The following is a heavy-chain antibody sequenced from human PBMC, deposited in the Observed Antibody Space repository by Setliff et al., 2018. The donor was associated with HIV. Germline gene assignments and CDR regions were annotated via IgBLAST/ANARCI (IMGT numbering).Heavy chain of an antibody. D-gene: IGHD6-13*01. CDR2: VNHKGVA. V-gene: IGHV4-34*01. Sequence: SETLSLTCAVYGGAFSGYYWTWIRQSPGRGLEWIGEVNHKGVANYSPSLMRRATISADTSKNQFSLRPSSVTAADTAVYYCARHRYSSSINWFDPWGQGTLVTVSS. CDR1: GGAFSGYY. CDR3: ARHRYSSSINWFDP. J-gene: IGHJ5*02.